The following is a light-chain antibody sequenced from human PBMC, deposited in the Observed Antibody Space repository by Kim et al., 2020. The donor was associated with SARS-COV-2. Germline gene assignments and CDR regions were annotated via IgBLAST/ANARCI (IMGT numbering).Light chain of an antibody. J-gene: IGKJ2*01. CDR2: GAS. Sequence: SASVGDRVPIACRSSRSIAGYLHWYQQKAGQAPTLLISGASNLQTGVPSRFSGSGSGTDFTLTITSLQAEDFAVYFCQQSYSAQYTFGQGTKLEI. V-gene: IGKV1-39*01. CDR1: RSIAGY. CDR3: QQSYSAQYT.